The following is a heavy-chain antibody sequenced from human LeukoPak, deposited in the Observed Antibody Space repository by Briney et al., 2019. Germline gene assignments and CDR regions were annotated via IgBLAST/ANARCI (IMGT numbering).Heavy chain of an antibody. V-gene: IGHV1-24*01. CDR1: GYTLTELS. CDR2: FDPEDGET. CDR3: ATSPSSWYDGWFEP. J-gene: IGHJ5*02. D-gene: IGHD6-13*01. Sequence: ASVKVSCKVSGYTLTELSMHWVRQAPGKGLEWMGGFDPEDGETIYAQKFQGRVTMTEDTSTDTAYMELSSLRSEDTAVYYCATSPSSWYDGWFEPWGQGTLVTVSS.